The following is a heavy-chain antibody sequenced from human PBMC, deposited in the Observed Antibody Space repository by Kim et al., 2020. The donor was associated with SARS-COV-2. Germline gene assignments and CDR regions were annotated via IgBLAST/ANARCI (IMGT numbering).Heavy chain of an antibody. V-gene: IGHV3-21*01. D-gene: IGHD3-22*01. J-gene: IGHJ4*02. Sequence: DSVKGRFTISRDNAKNSLYVQMNSLRAEDTAVYYCARDAHSSGYFWVFDYWGQGTLVTVSS. CDR3: ARDAHSSGYFWVFDY.